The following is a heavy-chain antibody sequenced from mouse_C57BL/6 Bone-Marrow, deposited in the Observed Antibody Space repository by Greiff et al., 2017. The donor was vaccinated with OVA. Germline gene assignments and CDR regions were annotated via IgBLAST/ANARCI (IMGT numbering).Heavy chain of an antibody. V-gene: IGHV5-16*01. Sequence: EVMLVESEGGLVQPGSSMKLSCTASGFTFSDYYMAWVRQVPEKGLEWVANINYDGSSTYYLDSLKSRFIISRDNAKNILYLQMSSLKSEDTATYYCAIDWCSLSYAMDYWGQGPSVTVSS. D-gene: IGHD1-1*02. CDR3: AIDWCSLSYAMDY. CDR1: GFTFSDYY. J-gene: IGHJ4*01. CDR2: INYDGSST.